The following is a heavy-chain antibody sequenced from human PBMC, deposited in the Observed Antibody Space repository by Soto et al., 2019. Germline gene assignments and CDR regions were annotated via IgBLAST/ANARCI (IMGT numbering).Heavy chain of an antibody. CDR2: INPSGGTP. J-gene: IGHJ3*02. CDR3: ARDLRRSYDDYGAYVDDAFDI. CDR1: GYTFTSYY. V-gene: IGHV1-46*03. Sequence: QVQLVQSGAEVKKPGASVKVSCKASGYTFTSYYMYWVRQAPGQGLEWMGLINPSGGTPNYAPRFQCRATRTRDTSTSTVYMELRSPRSEDTAVVYCARDLRRSYDDYGAYVDDAFDIWGQGTMVTVSS. D-gene: IGHD4-17*01.